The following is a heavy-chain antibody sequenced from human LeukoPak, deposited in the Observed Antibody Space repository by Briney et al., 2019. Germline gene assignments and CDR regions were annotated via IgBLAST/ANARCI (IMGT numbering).Heavy chain of an antibody. CDR3: ATPGTAAGLYYFDY. J-gene: IGHJ4*02. CDR1: GYTLTELS. D-gene: IGHD6-13*01. Sequence: ASVKVSCKVSGYTLTELSMHWVRQAPGKGLEWMGCFDPEDGETIYAQKFQGRVTMTEDTSTDTAYMELSSLRSEDTAVYYCATPGTAAGLYYFDYWGQGTLVTVSS. V-gene: IGHV1-24*01. CDR2: FDPEDGET.